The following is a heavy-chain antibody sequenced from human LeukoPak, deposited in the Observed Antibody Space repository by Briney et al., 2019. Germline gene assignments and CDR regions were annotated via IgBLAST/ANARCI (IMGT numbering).Heavy chain of an antibody. CDR3: ARVGSSSSPFDY. CDR2: IKKDGSEK. CDR1: GFTFSSYW. V-gene: IGHV3-7*01. J-gene: IGHJ4*02. Sequence: GGSLRLSCAASGFTFSSYWMSWVRQAPGKGLEWVANIKKDGSEKYYVGSVKGRFTISRDNAKNSLYLQMNSLRAEDTAVYYCARVGSSSSPFDYWGQGTLVTVSS. D-gene: IGHD6-6*01.